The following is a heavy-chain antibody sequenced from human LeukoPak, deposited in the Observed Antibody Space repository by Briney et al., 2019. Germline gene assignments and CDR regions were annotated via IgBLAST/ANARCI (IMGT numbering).Heavy chain of an antibody. J-gene: IGHJ4*02. CDR2: ISSSGSTI. CDR3: ARCYDYVWGSYDY. Sequence: PGGSLRLSCAASGFTFSSYEMNWVRQAPGKGLEWVSYISSSGSTIYYADSVKGRFTISRDNAKNSLYLQMNSPRAEDTAVYYCARCYDYVWGSYDYWGQGTLVTVSS. D-gene: IGHD3-16*01. CDR1: GFTFSSYE. V-gene: IGHV3-48*03.